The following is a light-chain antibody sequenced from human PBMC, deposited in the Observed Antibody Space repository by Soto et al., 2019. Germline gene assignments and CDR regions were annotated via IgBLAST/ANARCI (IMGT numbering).Light chain of an antibody. CDR1: SSDVGGYNY. CDR2: DVT. Sequence: QPVLTQPRSVSGSPGQSVTISCTGTSSDVGGYNYVSWYQHHPGKAPKLMIYDVTKRPSGVPDRFSGSKSGNTASLTISGLPAEDEAGYHCCSYAGTYTNVVFGSGTKLTVL. J-gene: IGLJ2*01. V-gene: IGLV2-11*01. CDR3: CSYAGTYTNVV.